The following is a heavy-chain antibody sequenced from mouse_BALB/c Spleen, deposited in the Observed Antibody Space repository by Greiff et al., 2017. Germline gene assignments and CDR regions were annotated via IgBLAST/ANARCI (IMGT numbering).Heavy chain of an antibody. J-gene: IGHJ4*01. V-gene: IGHV5-17*02. CDR3: ARGVYGNYPYAMDY. Sequence: DVHLVESGGGLVQPGGSRKLSCAASGFTFSSFGMHWVRQAPEKGLEWVAYISSGSSTIYYADTVKGRFTISRDNPKNTLFLQMTSLRSEDTAMYYCARGVYGNYPYAMDYWGQGTSVTVSS. D-gene: IGHD2-1*01. CDR2: ISSGSSTI. CDR1: GFTFSSFG.